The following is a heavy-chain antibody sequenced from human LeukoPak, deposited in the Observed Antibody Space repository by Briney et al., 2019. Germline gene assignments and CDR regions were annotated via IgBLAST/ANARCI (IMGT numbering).Heavy chain of an antibody. CDR1: GGTFSSYA. Sequence: SVKVSCKASGGTFSSYAISWVRQAPGQGLEWMGRIIPILGIANYAQKFQGRVTITADKSTSTAYMELSSLRSEDTAVYYCARGTPRREEFNFEYWGQGTLVTVSS. D-gene: IGHD2/OR15-2a*01. CDR2: IIPILGIA. CDR3: ARGTPRREEFNFEY. J-gene: IGHJ4*02. V-gene: IGHV1-69*04.